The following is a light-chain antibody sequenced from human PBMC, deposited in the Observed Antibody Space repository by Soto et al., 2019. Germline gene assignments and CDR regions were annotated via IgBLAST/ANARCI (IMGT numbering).Light chain of an antibody. Sequence: QSALTQPPSVSAAPGQKVTISCSGSSSSIVNNYVSWYQQLPGTAPKLLIYDNNKRPSGIPDRFSGSKSGTSATLGITGLQTGDEAYYYCGTWDSSLSAVVFGGGTKLTVL. V-gene: IGLV1-51*01. J-gene: IGLJ2*01. CDR3: GTWDSSLSAVV. CDR2: DNN. CDR1: SSSIVNNY.